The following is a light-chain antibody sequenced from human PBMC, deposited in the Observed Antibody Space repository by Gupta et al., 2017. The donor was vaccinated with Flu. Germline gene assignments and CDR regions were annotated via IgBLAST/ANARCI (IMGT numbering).Light chain of an antibody. V-gene: IGLV2-14*01. CDR3: SSYTSSATLV. J-gene: IGLJ3*02. CDR2: EVT. Sequence: QSALAQPASVSGSPGQSITISCTGAINDIGTYTYVSWYQHHPSKAPKLMIYEVTNRPSGVSSRFSGSKSGNTASLTISGLQADDEADYYCSSYTSSATLVFGGGTKLTVL. CDR1: INDIGTYTY.